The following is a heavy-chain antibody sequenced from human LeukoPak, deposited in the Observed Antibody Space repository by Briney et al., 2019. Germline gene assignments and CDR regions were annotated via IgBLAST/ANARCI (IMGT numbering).Heavy chain of an antibody. D-gene: IGHD4-17*01. J-gene: IGHJ5*02. CDR2: IKSKTDGGTT. CDR1: GFTFTNAW. Sequence: GGSLRLSCAASGFTFTNAWMTWVRQVPGKGLEWVGHIKSKTDGGTTDYAAPVKGRLTILRDDSENTLYLQMKSLKIEDAAVYYCTRRHDYGDYLNWFDPWGQGTLVTVSS. CDR3: TRRHDYGDYLNWFDP. V-gene: IGHV3-15*01.